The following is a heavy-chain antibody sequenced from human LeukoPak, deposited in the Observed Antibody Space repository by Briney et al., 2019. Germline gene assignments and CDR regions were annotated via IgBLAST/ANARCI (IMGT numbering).Heavy chain of an antibody. Sequence: SETLSLTCAVYGGSFSGYYWSWIRQPPGKGLEWIGEINHSGSTNYSPSLKSRVTISVDTSKNQFSLKLSSVTAADTAVYYCARGGPHIAAAADYWGQGTLVTVSS. V-gene: IGHV4-34*01. CDR2: INHSGST. J-gene: IGHJ4*02. D-gene: IGHD6-13*01. CDR3: ARGGPHIAAAADY. CDR1: GGSFSGYY.